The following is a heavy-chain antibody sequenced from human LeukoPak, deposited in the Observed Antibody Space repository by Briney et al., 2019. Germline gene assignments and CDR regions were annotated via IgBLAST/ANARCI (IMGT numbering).Heavy chain of an antibody. CDR1: GYTFTGYY. Sequence: ASVKVSCKASGYTFTGYYMHWVRQAPGQGLEWMGWINPKSGGTNYAQKFQGRVTMTRDTSISTAYMELSRLRSDDTAVYYCARLGVHSGYPVGFEYWGQGTLVTVSS. V-gene: IGHV1-2*02. CDR3: ARLGVHSGYPVGFEY. D-gene: IGHD3-22*01. CDR2: INPKSGGT. J-gene: IGHJ4*02.